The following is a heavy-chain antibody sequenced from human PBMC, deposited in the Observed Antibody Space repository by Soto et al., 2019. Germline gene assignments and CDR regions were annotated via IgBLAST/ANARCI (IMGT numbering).Heavy chain of an antibody. CDR2: TKAKVQSYAT. J-gene: IGHJ4*02. Sequence: EVQLVESGGGLVQPGGSLRLSCAASGFTFTDHFMDWVRQAPGKGLEWVGRTKAKVQSYATEYAASVRGRFTVSRDNSKNSLYLQMNSLNNEDTAVYFCTRASFCRETSCPFGDYWGQGVLVTVSS. D-gene: IGHD3-3*01. CDR3: TRASFCRETSCPFGDY. CDR1: GFTFTDHF. V-gene: IGHV3-72*01.